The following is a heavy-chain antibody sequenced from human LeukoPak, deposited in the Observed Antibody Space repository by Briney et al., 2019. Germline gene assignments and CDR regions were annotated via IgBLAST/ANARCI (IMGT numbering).Heavy chain of an antibody. J-gene: IGHJ4*02. Sequence: ASVKISCKASGYTFIRYAINWLRQVPGQGLEWMGWINMYTANPAYAQGFTERFVFSLDTSVSTAYLEISNLKAEDTAVYYCARHDNDDDFDYWGQGTLVTVSS. CDR1: GYTFIRYA. V-gene: IGHV7-4-1*02. CDR3: ARHDNDDDFDY. CDR2: INMYTANP. D-gene: IGHD3-16*01.